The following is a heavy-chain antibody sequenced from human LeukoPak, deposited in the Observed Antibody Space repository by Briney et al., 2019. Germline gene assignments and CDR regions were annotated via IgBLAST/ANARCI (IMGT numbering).Heavy chain of an antibody. Sequence: GASVSVSCKASGYTFTSYYIHWVRQAPGQGLEWMGIINPPAGSASHAQKFQGRVTMTRDTSTTTVYMELSSLRSDDTAVYYCARDLSGYFYGSGRYDAFDIWGQGTMVTVSS. V-gene: IGHV1-46*01. CDR1: GYTFTSYY. D-gene: IGHD3-10*01. CDR2: INPPAGSA. J-gene: IGHJ3*02. CDR3: ARDLSGYFYGSGRYDAFDI.